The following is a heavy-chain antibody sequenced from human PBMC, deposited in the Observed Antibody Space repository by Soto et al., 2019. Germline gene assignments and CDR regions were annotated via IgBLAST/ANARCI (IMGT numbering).Heavy chain of an antibody. J-gene: IGHJ5*02. CDR3: AKDSGYNYGYFRWFDP. D-gene: IGHD5-18*01. V-gene: IGHV4-59*01. CDR1: GGYIRNYY. CDR2: IFYSGST. Sequence: PSEMQSLTYTVSGGYIRNYYWSWIRQPPGRGLEWIGHIFYSGSTNYNPALKSRVTISVDTSKSQFSLKLSSVTAADTAVYYCAKDSGYNYGYFRWFDPWGQGTLVTVSS.